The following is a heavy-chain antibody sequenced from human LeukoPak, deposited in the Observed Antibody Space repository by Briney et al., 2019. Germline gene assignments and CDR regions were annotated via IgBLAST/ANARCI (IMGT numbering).Heavy chain of an antibody. CDR2: IYPGDSDT. CDR3: ARGGSTMVTPYYFDY. D-gene: IGHD3-10*01. CDR1: GYSFTSYW. V-gene: IGHV5-51*01. Sequence: GESLKISCKGSGYSFTSYWIGWVRQMPGKGLEWMGIIYPGDSDTRYSPSFQGRVTISADKSISTAYLQWSSLKASDTAMYYCARGGSTMVTPYYFDYWGQGTLVTVSS. J-gene: IGHJ4*02.